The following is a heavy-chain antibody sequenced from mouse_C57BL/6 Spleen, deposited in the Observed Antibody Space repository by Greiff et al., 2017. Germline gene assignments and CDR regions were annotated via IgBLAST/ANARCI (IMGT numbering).Heavy chain of an antibody. D-gene: IGHD2-4*01. CDR1: GYTFTDYY. Sequence: QVHVKQSGAELVRPGASVKLSCKASGYTFTDYYINWVKQRPGQGLEWIARIYPGSGNTYYNEKFKGKATLTAEKSSSTAYMQLSSLTSEDSAVYFCAREGVYDYPWFAYWGQGTLVTVSA. V-gene: IGHV1-76*01. CDR2: IYPGSGNT. J-gene: IGHJ3*01. CDR3: AREGVYDYPWFAY.